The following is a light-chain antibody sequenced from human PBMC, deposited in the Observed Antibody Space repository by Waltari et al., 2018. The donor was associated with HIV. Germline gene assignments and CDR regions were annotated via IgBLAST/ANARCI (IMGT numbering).Light chain of an antibody. CDR2: TNN. V-gene: IGLV1-44*01. J-gene: IGLJ3*02. CDR3: ATWDDSRNGWV. Sequence: QSVLTQPPSASGTPGQRVTISCYGSSSNIATNTVNWYQQLPGTAPKLLIYTNNQRPSGVPARFSGSKSGTSASLASSGLQSDDDADYYCATWDDSRNGWVFGGGTRLTVL. CDR1: SSNIATNT.